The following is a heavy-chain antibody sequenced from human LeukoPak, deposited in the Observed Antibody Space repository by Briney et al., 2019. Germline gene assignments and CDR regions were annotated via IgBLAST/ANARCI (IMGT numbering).Heavy chain of an antibody. Sequence: ASVKVSCKASGYTFTIYDITWVRQAPGQGLEWMGWITINNGNTNYAQKFQGRVTMTTDTSTSTAYMELRSLRSDDTAVYYCARVLGSRHYYESTGYLDYWGQGTLVTVSS. D-gene: IGHD3-22*01. CDR3: ARVLGSRHYYESTGYLDY. J-gene: IGHJ4*02. V-gene: IGHV1-18*01. CDR2: ITINNGNT. CDR1: GYTFTIYD.